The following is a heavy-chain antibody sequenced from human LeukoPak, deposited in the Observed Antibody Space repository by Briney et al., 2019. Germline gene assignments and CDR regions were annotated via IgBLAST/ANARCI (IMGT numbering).Heavy chain of an antibody. D-gene: IGHD3-9*01. V-gene: IGHV7-4-1*02. CDR2: INTNTGNP. CDR3: ARELGPVYDILTGCAFDI. Sequence: ASVKVSCKASGGTFSSYAISWVRQAPGQGLEWMGWINTNTGNPTYAQGFTGRFVFSLDTSVSTAYLQISSLKAEDTAVYYCARELGPVYDILTGCAFDIWGQGTMVTVSS. J-gene: IGHJ3*02. CDR1: GGTFSSYA.